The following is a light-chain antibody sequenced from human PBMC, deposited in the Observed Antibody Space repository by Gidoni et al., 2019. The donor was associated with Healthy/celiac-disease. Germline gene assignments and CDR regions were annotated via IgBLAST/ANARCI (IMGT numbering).Light chain of an antibody. V-gene: IGLV2-14*01. J-gene: IGLJ3*02. CDR1: SSDVGGYNY. CDR2: DVS. CDR3: SSYTSSSSWV. Sequence: QSALTQPASVSGSPGQSITISCTGTSSDVGGYNYVSWYQQHPVKAPKLMIYDVSNRPSGVSNRFSGSKSGNTASLTISGLQAEDEADYYCSSYTSSSSWVFGGGTKLTAL.